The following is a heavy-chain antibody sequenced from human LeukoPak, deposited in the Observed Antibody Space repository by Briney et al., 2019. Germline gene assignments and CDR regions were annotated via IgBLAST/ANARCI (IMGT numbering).Heavy chain of an antibody. Sequence: ASVKVSCKASGYTLTSYDINWVRQATGQGLEWMGWMNPNSGNTGYAQKFQGRVTMTRNTSISTAYMELRSLRSDDTAVYYCARDNGSGAFDIWGQGTMVTVSS. J-gene: IGHJ3*02. V-gene: IGHV1-8*01. D-gene: IGHD1-14*01. CDR1: GYTLTSYD. CDR2: MNPNSGNT. CDR3: ARDNGSGAFDI.